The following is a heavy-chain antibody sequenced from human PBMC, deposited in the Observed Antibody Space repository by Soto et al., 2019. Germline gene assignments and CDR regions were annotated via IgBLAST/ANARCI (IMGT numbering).Heavy chain of an antibody. CDR1: TDSISSHY. CDR2: VYYTGSA. CDR3: ASRPMGSTIYFEH. V-gene: IGHV4-59*11. J-gene: IGHJ1*01. Sequence: SETLSITCTFSTDSISSHYWSWIRQPPGKGLEWIVYVYYTGSANYNPSLKSRVTISTDTSKSQFSLKLTSLTAADTAVYFCASRPMGSTIYFEHWGQGALVTVPQ. D-gene: IGHD1-26*01.